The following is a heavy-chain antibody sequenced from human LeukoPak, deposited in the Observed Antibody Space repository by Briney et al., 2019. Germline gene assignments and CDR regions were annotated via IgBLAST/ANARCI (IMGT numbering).Heavy chain of an antibody. CDR1: GYVFGVYG. Sequence: GASVKVSCKVSGYVFGVYGVSWVRQAPDQGLEWLGWIAPYEGNTQYTPKLQDRIIVTADTATTTVYMELKSLSKDDTAVYYCASNFIRTGYFGEYYLHWGQGTLVTVSS. D-gene: IGHD3-9*01. CDR2: IAPYEGNT. V-gene: IGHV1-18*01. J-gene: IGHJ4*02. CDR3: ASNFIRTGYFGEYYLH.